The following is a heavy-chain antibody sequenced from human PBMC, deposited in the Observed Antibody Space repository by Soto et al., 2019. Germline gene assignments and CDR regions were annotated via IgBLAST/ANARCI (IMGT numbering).Heavy chain of an antibody. CDR1: GDSISSGNKY. J-gene: IGHJ6*02. Sequence: SESLSLTCTVSGDSISSGNKYWSWIRQAPGKGLEWIGYIFSSGTTYYNPSLKSRLTMSLDTSQNQFSLRLASVTDADSAVYYCARVPSPFDYYYAMDVWGQGTTVTVSS. V-gene: IGHV4-30-4*01. CDR2: IFSSGTT. D-gene: IGHD3-16*01. CDR3: ARVPSPFDYYYAMDV.